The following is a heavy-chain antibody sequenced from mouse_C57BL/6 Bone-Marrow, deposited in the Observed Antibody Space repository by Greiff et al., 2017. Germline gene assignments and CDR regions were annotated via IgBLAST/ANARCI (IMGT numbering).Heavy chain of an antibody. CDR3: ARSGYYDSQAWFAY. Sequence: QVQLQQSGPELVKPGASVKISCKASGYAFSSSWMNWVKQRPGKGLEWIGRIYPGDGDTNYNGKFKGKATLTADKSSSTAYMQLSSLTSEDSAVYFCARSGYYDSQAWFAYWGQGTLVTVSA. D-gene: IGHD2-4*01. CDR2: IYPGDGDT. V-gene: IGHV1-82*01. J-gene: IGHJ3*01. CDR1: GYAFSSSW.